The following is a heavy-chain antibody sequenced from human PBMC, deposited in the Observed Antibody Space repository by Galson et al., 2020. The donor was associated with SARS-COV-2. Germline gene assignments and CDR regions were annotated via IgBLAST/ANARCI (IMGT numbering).Heavy chain of an antibody. CDR1: GFTFSVYE. D-gene: IGHD3-10*01. CDR2: ISSSGSTI. J-gene: IGHJ6*04. CDR3: ARDFYGSGSFMDV. V-gene: IGHV3-48*03. Sequence: GESLKISCAASGFTFSVYEMNWVRQAPGKGLEWVSYISSSGSTIYYADSVKGRFTISRDNAKNSLYLQMNSLRAEDTAVYYCARDFYGSGSFMDVWGKGTTVTVSS.